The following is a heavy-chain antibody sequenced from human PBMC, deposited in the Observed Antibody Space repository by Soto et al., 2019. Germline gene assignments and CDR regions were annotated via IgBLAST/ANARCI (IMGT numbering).Heavy chain of an antibody. CDR2: IIPLFGTV. CDR1: GGTFGTYA. Sequence: QVQLVQSGAEVKKPGSSVKVACQASGGTFGTYAISWVRQAPGQGLEWMGGIIPLFGTVHYAQKFQGRVTITAAKSTSTAYVELSSLGSEDTAVYYCATTSSRSIAVAGLGYYYGMDVWGQGTTVTVSS. D-gene: IGHD6-19*01. V-gene: IGHV1-69*06. CDR3: ATTSSRSIAVAGLGYYYGMDV. J-gene: IGHJ6*02.